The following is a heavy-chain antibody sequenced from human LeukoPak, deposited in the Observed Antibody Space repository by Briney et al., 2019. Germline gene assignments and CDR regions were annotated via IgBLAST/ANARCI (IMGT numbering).Heavy chain of an antibody. V-gene: IGHV3-23*01. J-gene: IGHJ4*02. CDR3: AKDQVGGSVRDPTDY. CDR2: VSGSGGST. D-gene: IGHD1-1*01. CDR1: GFSFSSYA. Sequence: GGSLRLSCAASGFSFSSYAMNWVRQAPGKGLEWVSTVSGSGGSTYYADSVKGRFTISRDNSKNTLYLQMNSLRAEDTAVYYCAKDQVGGSVRDPTDYWGQGTLVTVSS.